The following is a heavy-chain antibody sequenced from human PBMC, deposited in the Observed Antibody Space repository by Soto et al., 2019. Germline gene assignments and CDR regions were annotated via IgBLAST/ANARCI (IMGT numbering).Heavy chain of an antibody. V-gene: IGHV1-2*04. D-gene: IGHD6-6*01. CDR2: INPNSGGT. CDR1: GYTFTGYY. Sequence: ASVTVSCKASGYTFTGYYMHWVRQAPGQGLEWMGWINPNSGGTNYAQKFQGWVTMTRDTSISTAYMELSRLRSDDTAVYYCARGLGRIALYYFDYWGQGTLVTVSS. J-gene: IGHJ4*02. CDR3: ARGLGRIALYYFDY.